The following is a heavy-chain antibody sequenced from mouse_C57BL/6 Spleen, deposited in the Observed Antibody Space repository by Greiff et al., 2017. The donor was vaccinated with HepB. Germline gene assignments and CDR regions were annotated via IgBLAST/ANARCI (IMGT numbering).Heavy chain of an antibody. D-gene: IGHD2-4*01. J-gene: IGHJ2*01. CDR1: GYTFTEYT. V-gene: IGHV1-62-2*01. Sequence: QVQLQQSGAELVKPGASVKLSCKASGYTFTEYTIHWVKQRSGQGLEWIGWFYPGRGSIKYNEKFKDKATLTADKSSSTVYMELSRLTSEDSAVYFCARHPPYDYDDGYYFDYWGQGTTLTVSS. CDR2: FYPGRGSI. CDR3: ARHPPYDYDDGYYFDY.